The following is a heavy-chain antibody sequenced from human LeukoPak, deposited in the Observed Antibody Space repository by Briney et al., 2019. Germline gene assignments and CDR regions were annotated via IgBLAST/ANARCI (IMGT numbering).Heavy chain of an antibody. Sequence: ASVKVSCKASGYTFTSYGISWVRRAPGQGLEWMGWISAYNGNTNYAQKLQGRVTMTTDTSTSTAYMELRSLRSDDTAVYYCARGVEGGSYLHYYYYYYYMDVWGKGTTVTVSS. CDR2: ISAYNGNT. V-gene: IGHV1-18*01. D-gene: IGHD1-26*01. CDR1: GYTFTSYG. CDR3: ARGVEGGSYLHYYYYYYYMDV. J-gene: IGHJ6*03.